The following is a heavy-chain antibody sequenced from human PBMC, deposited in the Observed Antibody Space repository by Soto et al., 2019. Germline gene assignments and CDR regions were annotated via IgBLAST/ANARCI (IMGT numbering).Heavy chain of an antibody. Sequence: EVQLLESGGGLVQPGGSLRLSCAASGFAFSSYAMSWVRQAPGKGLEWVSAISGSGGSTFYADSVQGRFTISRDNSKNTLYLQMISLRVEDTAVYYCAKDLHDFWTNDAFEIWGQGTMVTVSS. CDR2: ISGSGGST. CDR1: GFAFSSYA. D-gene: IGHD3-3*01. J-gene: IGHJ3*02. V-gene: IGHV3-23*01. CDR3: AKDLHDFWTNDAFEI.